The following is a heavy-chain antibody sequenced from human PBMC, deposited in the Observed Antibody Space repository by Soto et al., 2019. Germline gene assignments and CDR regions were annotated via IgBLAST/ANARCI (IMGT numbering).Heavy chain of an antibody. CDR2: ISYSWST. CDR3: ARGHRAMEYYYYYGMDV. D-gene: IGHD5-18*01. V-gene: IGHV4-59*01. CDR1: GGSISSSF. J-gene: IGHJ6*02. Sequence: PSETLSLTCSVSGGSISSSFWSWIRLPPGKELEWIGYISYSWSTTYNPSLKSRITLSVDTSKNQFSLRVASVTAADTAVYYCARGHRAMEYYYYYGMDVWGQGTTVTVSS.